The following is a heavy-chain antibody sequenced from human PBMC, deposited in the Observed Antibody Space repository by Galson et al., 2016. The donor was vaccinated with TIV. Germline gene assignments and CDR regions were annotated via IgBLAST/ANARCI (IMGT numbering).Heavy chain of an antibody. J-gene: IGHJ4*02. CDR1: GFSLNTSGVG. CDR2: IYWDDGR. CDR3: AHRRVGTVTSFDF. V-gene: IGHV2-5*02. Sequence: PALVKPPQTLTLTCTCSGFSLNTSGVGVGWIRQPPGKALEWLALIYWDDGRRYSPSLKSRLTITKDTSRCQVVLTMTNMDPVDTATYFCAHRRVGTVTSFDFWGQGSLVTVSS. D-gene: IGHD4-11*01.